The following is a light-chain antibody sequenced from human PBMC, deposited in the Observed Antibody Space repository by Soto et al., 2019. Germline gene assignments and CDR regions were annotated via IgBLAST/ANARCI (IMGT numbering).Light chain of an antibody. CDR2: GAS. J-gene: IGKJ5*01. CDR3: QQRSSWPRIT. Sequence: EIVLTQSPGTLSLSPGERATLSCRAIQSVSSSYLAWYQQKPGQAPRLLIYGASSRATGIPDRFSGSGSGTDFTLTISSLEPGDFAVYYCQQRSSWPRITFGQGTRLEI. CDR1: QSVSSSY. V-gene: IGKV3D-20*02.